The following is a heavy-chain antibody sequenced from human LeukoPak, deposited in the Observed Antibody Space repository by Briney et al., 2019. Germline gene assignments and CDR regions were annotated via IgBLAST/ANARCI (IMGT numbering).Heavy chain of an antibody. CDR3: ARGYCSGGSGYSVENWFDP. Sequence: GASVNVSCKSCGYIYTGYYMHWVRQAPGQGLEWVGRINHNSGGTNYAQTLQGRFTMTRDTSICTAYLELSRLRSDDTAVYYCARGYCSGGSGYSVENWFDPWGQGTLVTVSS. CDR2: INHNSGGT. CDR1: GYIYTGYY. J-gene: IGHJ5*02. D-gene: IGHD2-15*01. V-gene: IGHV1-2*06.